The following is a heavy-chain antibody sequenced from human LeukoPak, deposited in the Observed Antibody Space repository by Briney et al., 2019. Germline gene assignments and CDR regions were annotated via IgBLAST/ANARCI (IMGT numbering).Heavy chain of an antibody. V-gene: IGHV3-48*01. J-gene: IGHJ5*02. D-gene: IGHD6-6*01. CDR2: ISSSGSTI. CDR3: ASPTIAARSDWFDP. Sequence: GGSLRLSCAASGFTFSSYSMNWVRQAPGKGLEWVSYISSSGSTIYYADSVKGRFAISRDNEKNLPDLQMNSLRAEDTAVYYCASPTIAARSDWFDPWGQGTLVTVSS. CDR1: GFTFSSYS.